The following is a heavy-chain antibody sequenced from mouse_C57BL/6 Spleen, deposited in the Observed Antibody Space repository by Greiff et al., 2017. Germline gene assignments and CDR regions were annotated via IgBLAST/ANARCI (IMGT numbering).Heavy chain of an antibody. V-gene: IGHV5-17*01. CDR2: ISSGSSTI. Sequence: EVKLVESGGGLVKPGGSLKLSCAASGFTFSDYGMHWVRQAPEKGLEWVAYISSGSSTIYYADTVKGRFTISRDNAKNTLFLQMTSLRSEDTAMYYGARPGQGGYYFDYWGQGTTLTVSS. J-gene: IGHJ2*01. CDR3: ARPGQGGYYFDY. D-gene: IGHD3-3*01. CDR1: GFTFSDYG.